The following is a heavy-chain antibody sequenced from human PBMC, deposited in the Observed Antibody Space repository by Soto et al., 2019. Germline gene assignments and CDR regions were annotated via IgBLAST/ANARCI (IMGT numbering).Heavy chain of an antibody. V-gene: IGHV3-30*18. Sequence: VQLLESGGGLIQPGGSLRLSCAASGFTFSYGIHWLRQAPGKGLEWVAYISYDSSNKFYGDSVKGRFTSSRDNSKNTRFLQRNSLRAEDTAVYYCAKLVIGYCSGNTCDDYWGQGTLVAVSS. J-gene: IGHJ4*02. CDR1: GFTFSYG. CDR3: AKLVIGYCSGNTCDDY. D-gene: IGHD2-15*01. CDR2: ISYDSSNK.